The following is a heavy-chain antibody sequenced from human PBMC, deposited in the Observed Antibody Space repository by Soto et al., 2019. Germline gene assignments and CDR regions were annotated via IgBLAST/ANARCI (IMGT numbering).Heavy chain of an antibody. CDR2: IIPIFGTA. CDR1: GGTFSSYA. CDR3: AKDLLSGWVDY. Sequence: ASVKVSCKASGGTFSSYAIGWVRQAPGQGLEWMGGIIPIFGTANYAQKFQGRVTITADNSKNTLYLQMNSLRAEDTAVYYCAKDLLSGWVDYWGQGTLVTVSS. V-gene: IGHV1-69*06. J-gene: IGHJ4*02. D-gene: IGHD6-19*01.